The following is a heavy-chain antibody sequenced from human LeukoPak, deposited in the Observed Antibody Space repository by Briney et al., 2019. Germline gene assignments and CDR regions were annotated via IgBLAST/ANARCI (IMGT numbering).Heavy chain of an antibody. D-gene: IGHD6-13*01. J-gene: IGHJ6*02. CDR2: ISSDGSKI. Sequence: PGRSLRLSCAASGFTFSSYGMHWVRQAPGKGLEWVAVISSDGSKIYQADSVTGRFTISRDNSKNTLYLQMNRLRGEDTAVYYCARVRQQLLFYYYGMDVWGQGTTVTVSS. CDR1: GFTFSSYG. CDR3: ARVRQQLLFYYYGMDV. V-gene: IGHV3-30*03.